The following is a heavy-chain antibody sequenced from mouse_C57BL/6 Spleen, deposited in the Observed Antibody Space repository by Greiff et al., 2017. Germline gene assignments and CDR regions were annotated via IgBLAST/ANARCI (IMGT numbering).Heavy chain of an antibody. D-gene: IGHD2-10*02. J-gene: IGHJ4*01. Sequence: EVQGVESGEGLVKPGGSLKLSCAASGFTFSSYAMSWVRQTPEKRLEWVAYISSGGDYIYYADTVKGRFTISRDNARNTLYLQMSSLKSEDTAMYYCTREYVARYAMDYWGQGTSVTVSS. CDR1: GFTFSSYA. CDR2: ISSGGDYI. CDR3: TREYVARYAMDY. V-gene: IGHV5-9-1*02.